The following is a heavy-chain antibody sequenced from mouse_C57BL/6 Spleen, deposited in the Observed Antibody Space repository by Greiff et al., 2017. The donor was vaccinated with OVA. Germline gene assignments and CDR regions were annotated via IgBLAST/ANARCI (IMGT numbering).Heavy chain of an antibody. D-gene: IGHD2-4*01. CDR3: ARQDYPRYFDV. CDR2: ISSGGSYT. Sequence: EVQLVESGGDLVKPGGSLKLSCAASGFTFSSYGMSWVRQTPDKRLEWVATISSGGSYTYYPDSVKGRFTISRDNAKNTLYLQMSSLKSEDTAMYYCARQDYPRYFDVWGTGTTVTVSS. V-gene: IGHV5-6*01. J-gene: IGHJ1*03. CDR1: GFTFSSYG.